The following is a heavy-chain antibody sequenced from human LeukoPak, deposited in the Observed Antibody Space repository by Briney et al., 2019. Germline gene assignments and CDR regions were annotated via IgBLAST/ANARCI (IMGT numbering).Heavy chain of an antibody. Sequence: ASVKDSCKASGYTFTSYGISWVRQAPGQGLEWMGWISAYNGNTNYAQKLQGRVTMTTDTSTSTAYMELRSLRSDDTAVYYCARGYCSSTSCYEGWFDPWGQGTLVTVSS. CDR3: ARGYCSSTSCYEGWFDP. V-gene: IGHV1-18*01. D-gene: IGHD2-2*01. J-gene: IGHJ5*02. CDR1: GYTFTSYG. CDR2: ISAYNGNT.